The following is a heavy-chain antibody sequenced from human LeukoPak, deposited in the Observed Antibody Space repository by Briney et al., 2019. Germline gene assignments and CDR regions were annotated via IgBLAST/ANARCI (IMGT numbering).Heavy chain of an antibody. V-gene: IGHV4-59*12. CDR3: ARDHGDYGY. J-gene: IGHJ4*02. D-gene: IGHD4-17*01. CDR1: GGSISSYY. CDR2: IYYSGST. Sequence: NPSETLSLTCTVSGGSISSYYWSWIRQPPGKGLEWIGYIYYSGSTNYNPSLKSRVTISVDTSKNQFSLKLSSVTAADTAVYYCARDHGDYGYWGQGTLVTVSS.